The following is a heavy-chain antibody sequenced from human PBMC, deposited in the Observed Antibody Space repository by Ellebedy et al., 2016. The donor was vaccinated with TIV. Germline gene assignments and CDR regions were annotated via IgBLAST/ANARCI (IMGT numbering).Heavy chain of an antibody. V-gene: IGHV4-39*01. J-gene: IGHJ5*02. CDR3: ARLKNYYGSGSYWAMTSHRYNWFDP. Sequence: SETLSLXXTVSGGSISSGRYYWSWIRQHPGKGLVWIGYIYYSGSTYYNPSLKSRVTISADTSKNQFSLKLSSGTAADTAVYYCARLKNYYGSGSYWAMTSHRYNWFDPWGQGTLVTVSS. D-gene: IGHD3-10*01. CDR2: IYYSGST. CDR1: GGSISSGRYY.